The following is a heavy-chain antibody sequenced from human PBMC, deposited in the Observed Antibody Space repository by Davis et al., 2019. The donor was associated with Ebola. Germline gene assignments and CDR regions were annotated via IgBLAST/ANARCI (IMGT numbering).Heavy chain of an antibody. J-gene: IGHJ3*02. CDR3: VRGGGSGYGSNWYANDAFDI. CDR1: GFTLSLFG. CDR2: ISYDGSID. Sequence: GGSLRLSCAASGFTLSLFGMHWVRQAPGKGLEWVAVISYDGSIDYYADSVKGRFTISRDNSKNTLHLQMNSLRAEDTAVYYCVRGGGSGYGSNWYANDAFDIWGQGTTVTVSP. D-gene: IGHD6-13*01. V-gene: IGHV3-30*03.